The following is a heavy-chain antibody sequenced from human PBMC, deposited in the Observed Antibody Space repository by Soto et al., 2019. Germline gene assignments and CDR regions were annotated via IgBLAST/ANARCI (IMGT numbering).Heavy chain of an antibody. CDR2: IYHSGST. CDR3: AAGGGLPRYY. D-gene: IGHD5-12*01. CDR1: GGSIRWYY. Sequence: SETLSLTCTVSGGSIRWYYWGWIRQPPGKGLEWIGYIYHSGSTYYNPSLKSRVTISVDRSKNQFSLKLSSVTAADTAVYYCAAGGGLPRYYWGHGTLVTVSS. V-gene: IGHV4-59*04. J-gene: IGHJ4*01.